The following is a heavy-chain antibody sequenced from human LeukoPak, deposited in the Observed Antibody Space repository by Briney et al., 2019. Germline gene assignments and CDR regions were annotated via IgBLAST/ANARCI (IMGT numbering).Heavy chain of an antibody. Sequence: PGVSLRLSCEGSGFSLSAYNMNWVRQAPGKGLESVSYISSSSATIFYADSVKGRFTISRDKAKNSLYLQMNSLRPEDTAVYFCARDRHVPGLYYYYMDVWGKGTTVTVSS. D-gene: IGHD6-6*01. CDR1: GFSLSAYN. CDR3: ARDRHVPGLYYYYMDV. CDR2: ISSSSATI. V-gene: IGHV3-48*01. J-gene: IGHJ6*03.